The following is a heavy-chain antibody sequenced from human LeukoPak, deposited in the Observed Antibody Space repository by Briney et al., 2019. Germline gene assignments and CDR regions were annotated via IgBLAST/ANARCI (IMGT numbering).Heavy chain of an antibody. CDR2: ISAYNGNT. V-gene: IGHV1-18*01. CDR3: ARDRRLTMVRGVIDY. D-gene: IGHD3-10*01. J-gene: IGHJ4*02. CDR1: GYTFTSYG. Sequence: ASVKVSCKASGYTFTSYGITWVRQAPGQGLEWMGWISAYNGNTNYAQKLQGRVTMTTDTSTSTAYMELRSLGSDDTAVYYCARDRRLTMVRGVIDYWGQGTLVTVSS.